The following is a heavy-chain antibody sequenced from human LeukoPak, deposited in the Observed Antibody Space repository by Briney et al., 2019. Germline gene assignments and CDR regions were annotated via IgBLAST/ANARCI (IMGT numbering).Heavy chain of an antibody. D-gene: IGHD4-17*01. CDR2: INHSGSA. CDR1: GGSFSGYY. V-gene: IGHV4-34*01. CDR3: ARGQGTVTTH. Sequence: SETLSLTCAVYGGSFSGYYWSWIRQPPGKGLEWIGEINHSGSANYNPSLKSRVTISLDTSKNQFSLNLSSVTAADTAVYYCARGQGTVTTHWGQGTLVTVSS. J-gene: IGHJ4*02.